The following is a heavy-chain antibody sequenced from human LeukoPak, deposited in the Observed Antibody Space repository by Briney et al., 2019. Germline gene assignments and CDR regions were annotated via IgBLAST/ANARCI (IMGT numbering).Heavy chain of an antibody. V-gene: IGHV1-2*02. CDR1: GYTFTGYY. CDR3: ARGVLWFGEFHFDY. J-gene: IGHJ4*02. CDR2: INPNSGGT. Sequence: GASVKVSCKASGYTFTGYYMHWVRQAPGQGLEWMGWINPNSGGTNYAQKFQGRVTMTRDTSISTAYMELSRLRSDDTAVYYCARGVLWFGEFHFDYWGQGTLVTVSS. D-gene: IGHD3-10*01.